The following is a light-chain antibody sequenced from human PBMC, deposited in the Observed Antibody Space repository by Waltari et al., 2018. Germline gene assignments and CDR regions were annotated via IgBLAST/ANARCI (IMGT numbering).Light chain of an antibody. CDR1: TSDVGNYNL. CDR3: CSFASSRTWV. J-gene: IGLJ3*02. V-gene: IGLV2-23*01. CDR2: ENS. Sequence: QSALTQPASVSGSPGQSITISCTGTTSDVGNYNLVSWYQQVPGRAPKLMIYENSRRPPDISHRFAGSKSGNPASLTISGLQAEDEADYYCCSFASSRTWVFGGGTKLTVL.